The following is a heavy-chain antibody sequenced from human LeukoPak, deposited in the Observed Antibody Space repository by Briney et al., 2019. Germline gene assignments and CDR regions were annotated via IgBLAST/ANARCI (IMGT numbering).Heavy chain of an antibody. CDR3: AKPRGSYGAFDI. V-gene: IGHV4-38-2*01. CDR1: GYSISSGYY. Sequence: SETLSLTCAVSGYSISSGYYWGWIRQPPGKGLEWIGSIYHSGSTYYNPSLKSRVTISVDTSKNQFSLKLSSVTAADTAVYYCAKPRGSYGAFDIWGQGTMVTVSS. D-gene: IGHD1-26*01. J-gene: IGHJ3*02. CDR2: IYHSGST.